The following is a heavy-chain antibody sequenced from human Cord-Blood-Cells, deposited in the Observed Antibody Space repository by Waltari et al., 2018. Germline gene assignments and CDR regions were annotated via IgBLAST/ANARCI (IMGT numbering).Heavy chain of an antibody. CDR3: AKDSSSWYFDY. J-gene: IGHJ4*02. CDR1: GFTFSSYG. D-gene: IGHD6-13*01. V-gene: IGHV3-30*18. Sequence: QVQLVESGGGVVQPWRSLRLSCAASGFTFSSYGMHWVRQAPGKGLEGVAVISYDGSNKYYADSVKGRFTISRDNSKNTLYLQMNSLRAEDTAVYYCAKDSSSWYFDYWGQGTLVTVSS. CDR2: ISYDGSNK.